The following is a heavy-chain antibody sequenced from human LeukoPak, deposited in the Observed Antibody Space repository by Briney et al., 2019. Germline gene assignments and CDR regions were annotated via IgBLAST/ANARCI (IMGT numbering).Heavy chain of an antibody. CDR3: ARASAKYYYDSSGYLFDY. V-gene: IGHV3-53*01. D-gene: IGHD3-22*01. J-gene: IGHJ4*02. CDR2: IYSGVST. CDR1: GFTVSSNY. Sequence: PGGSLRLSCAASGFTVSSNYMSWVRQAPGKGVEWVSVIYSGVSTYYGDPVRGRFTISRENSKNTLYLQMNSLRAEDTAVYYCARASAKYYYDSSGYLFDYWGQGTLVTVSS.